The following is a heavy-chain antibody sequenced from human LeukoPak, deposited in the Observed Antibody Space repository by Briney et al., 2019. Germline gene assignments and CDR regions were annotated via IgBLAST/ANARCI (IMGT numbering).Heavy chain of an antibody. V-gene: IGHV1-46*01. J-gene: IGHJ5*02. CDR2: INPSGGST. CDR1: GYTFTSYY. Sequence: ASVKVSYKASGYTFTSYYIHWVRQAPGEGLEWMGIINPSGGSTSYAQKFQGRVTITRNTSISTAYMELSSLRSEDTAVYYCARVRLGSRTRWFDPWGQGTLVTVSS. CDR3: ARVRLGSRTRWFDP. D-gene: IGHD6-19*01.